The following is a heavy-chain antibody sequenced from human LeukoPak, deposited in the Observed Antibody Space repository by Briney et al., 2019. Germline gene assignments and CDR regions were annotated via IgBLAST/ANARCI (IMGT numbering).Heavy chain of an antibody. CDR2: IIPISGTA. D-gene: IGHD2-2*01. Sequence: GASVKVSCKASGGTFSSYAISWVRQAPGQGLEWMGGIIPISGTANYAQKFQGRVTITADESTSTAYMELSSLRSEDTAVYYCASLVAGREAYYFDYWGQGTLVTVSS. CDR1: GGTFSSYA. V-gene: IGHV1-69*13. J-gene: IGHJ4*02. CDR3: ASLVAGREAYYFDY.